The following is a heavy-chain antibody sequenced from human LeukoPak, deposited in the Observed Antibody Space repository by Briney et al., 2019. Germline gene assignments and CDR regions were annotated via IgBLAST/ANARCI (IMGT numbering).Heavy chain of an antibody. CDR2: IYYSGST. CDR1: GGSISSYY. CDR3: ARDRDSSGWYGY. J-gene: IGHJ4*02. V-gene: IGHV4-59*01. D-gene: IGHD6-19*01. Sequence: SETLSLTCTVSGGSISSYYWSWIRQPPGKGLEWIGYIYYSGSTNYNPSLKSRVTISVDTSKNQFSLKLSSVTAADTAVYYCARDRDSSGWYGYWGQGTLVTVSS.